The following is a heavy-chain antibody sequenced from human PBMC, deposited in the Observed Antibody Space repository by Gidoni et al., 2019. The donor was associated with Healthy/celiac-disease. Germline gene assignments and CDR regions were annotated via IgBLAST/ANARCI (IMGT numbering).Heavy chain of an antibody. D-gene: IGHD6-13*01. V-gene: IGHV4-39*01. Sequence: QLQLQESGPGLVKPSETLSPTCTVSGGSISSSSYYWGWIRQPPGKGLEWIGSIYSSGSTYYNPSLKSRVTISVDTSKSQFSLKLSSVTAADTAVYYCARHSYSSSWPPPGVWGQGTMVTVSS. CDR2: IYSSGST. J-gene: IGHJ3*01. CDR3: ARHSYSSSWPPPGV. CDR1: GGSISSSSYY.